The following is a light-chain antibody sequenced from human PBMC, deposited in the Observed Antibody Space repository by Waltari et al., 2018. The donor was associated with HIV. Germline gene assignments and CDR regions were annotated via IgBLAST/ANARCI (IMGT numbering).Light chain of an antibody. V-gene: IGLV2-14*01. Sequence: QSALTQPASVSGSLGQSLTISCIGTSSDIGSYHYVSWYQHHPDKDPTLVIYDANARPSGVPFRFSGSNSGNTASLTISVLQAEDEADYYCSSYTSTSTLLFGGGTKVTVL. CDR1: SSDIGSYHY. CDR3: SSYTSTSTLL. CDR2: DAN. J-gene: IGLJ3*02.